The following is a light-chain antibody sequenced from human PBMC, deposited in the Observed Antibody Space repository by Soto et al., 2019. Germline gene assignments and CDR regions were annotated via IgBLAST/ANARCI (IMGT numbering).Light chain of an antibody. CDR1: SNDY. CDR3: SSYTSSSTYV. V-gene: IGLV2-14*01. J-gene: IGLJ1*01. Sequence: QSVLTQPAAVSGSPGQAITISCTGTSNDYVSWYQQHSGTAPKLMIYEVSNRPSGVSNRFSGSKSGNSASLTISGLHAEDEADYYCSSYTSSSTYVFGTGTKLTVL. CDR2: EVS.